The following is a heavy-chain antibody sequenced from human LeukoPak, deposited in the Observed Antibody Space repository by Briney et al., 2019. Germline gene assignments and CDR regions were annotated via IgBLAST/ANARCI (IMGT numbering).Heavy chain of an antibody. D-gene: IGHD3-10*01. V-gene: IGHV3-48*03. CDR2: ISSSGGTM. Sequence: GGSLRLSCAASGFTFSSYEMNWVRQAPARGLEWLSYISSSGGTMYYADSVKGRFAISRDNAKNSLYLQMSSLRVEDTAVYYCARAGRVAASGWGRHFDLWGRGTLVTVSS. CDR1: GFTFSSYE. CDR3: ARAGRVAASGWGRHFDL. J-gene: IGHJ2*01.